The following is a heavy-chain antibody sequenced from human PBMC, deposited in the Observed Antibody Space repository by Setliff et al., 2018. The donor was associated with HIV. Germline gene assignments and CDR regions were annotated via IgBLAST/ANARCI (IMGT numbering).Heavy chain of an antibody. V-gene: IGHV3-48*03. J-gene: IGHJ6*02. CDR2: ISSSGSTI. Sequence: GGSLRLSCAASGFTFSSYEMNWVRQAPGKGLEWVSYISSSGSTIYYADSLKGRFTISRDNVKNSLYLQMNSLRAEDTAVYYCARDRKAYSNFWSGYFERGMDVWGQGTTVTVSS. D-gene: IGHD3-3*01. CDR3: ARDRKAYSNFWSGYFERGMDV. CDR1: GFTFSSYE.